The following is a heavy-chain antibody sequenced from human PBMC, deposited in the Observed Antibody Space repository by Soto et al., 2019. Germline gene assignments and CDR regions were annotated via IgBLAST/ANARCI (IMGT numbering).Heavy chain of an antibody. D-gene: IGHD3-10*01. CDR3: TEGRSYYYYYMDV. CDR2: IYYSGST. J-gene: IGHJ6*03. CDR1: GGSISSSSYY. V-gene: IGHV4-39*01. Sequence: SETLSLTCTVSGGSISSSSYYWGWIRQPPGKGLEWIGSIYYSGSTYYNPSLKSRVTISVDTSKNQFSLKLSSVTAADTAVYYCTEGRSYYYYYMDVWGKGTTVTVSS.